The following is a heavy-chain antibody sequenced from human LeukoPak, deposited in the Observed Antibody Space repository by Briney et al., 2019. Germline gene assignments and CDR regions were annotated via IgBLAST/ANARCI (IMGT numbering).Heavy chain of an antibody. CDR2: TYYSGST. CDR3: ARGQLVLNFDY. V-gene: IGHV4-59*01. CDR1: GGSISSYY. D-gene: IGHD6-6*01. J-gene: IGHJ4*02. Sequence: SETLSLTCTVSGGSISSYYWSWIRQPPGKGLEWIGYTYYSGSTNYNPSLKSRVTISVDTSKNQFPLKLSSVTAADTAVYYCARGQLVLNFDYWGQGTLVTVSS.